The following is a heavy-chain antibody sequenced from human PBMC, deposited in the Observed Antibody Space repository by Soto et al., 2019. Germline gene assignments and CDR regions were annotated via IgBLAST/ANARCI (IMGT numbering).Heavy chain of an antibody. CDR1: GFTFSSYS. CDR2: ISSSSSYI. Sequence: GGSLRLSCAASGFTFSSYSMNWVRQAPGKGLEWVSSISSSSSYIYYADSVKGRFTISRDNAKNSLYLQMNSLRAEDTAVYDSAGDLYGSYRNDMDVWGQGTTVTVSS. V-gene: IGHV3-21*01. J-gene: IGHJ6*02. D-gene: IGHD1-26*01. CDR3: AGDLYGSYRNDMDV.